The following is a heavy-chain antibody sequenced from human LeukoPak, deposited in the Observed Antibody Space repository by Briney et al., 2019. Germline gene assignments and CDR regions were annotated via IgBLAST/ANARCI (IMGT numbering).Heavy chain of an antibody. Sequence: GGSLRLSCAASGFTFSSYAMHWVRQAPGKGLEWVAVISCDGSNKYYADSVKGRFTISRDNSKNTLYLQMNSLRAEDTAVYYCARDLGSSWYYYYYGMDVWGQGTTVTVSS. CDR1: GFTFSSYA. D-gene: IGHD6-13*01. CDR3: ARDLGSSWYYYYYGMDV. CDR2: ISCDGSNK. V-gene: IGHV3-30*04. J-gene: IGHJ6*02.